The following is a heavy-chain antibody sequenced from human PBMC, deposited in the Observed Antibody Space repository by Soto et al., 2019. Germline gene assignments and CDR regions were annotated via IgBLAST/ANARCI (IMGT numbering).Heavy chain of an antibody. CDR3: ARERPDRARLDF. Sequence: SETLSLTCTVSGGSISSGDYYWSWIRQPPGKGLEWIGYIYYSGSTFYNPSLKSRVTISVDTSKNQFSLKLSSVPAADTAVYYCARERPDRARLDFWGQGTLVTVSS. D-gene: IGHD3-3*01. J-gene: IGHJ4*02. CDR1: GGSISSGDYY. CDR2: IYYSGST. V-gene: IGHV4-30-4*01.